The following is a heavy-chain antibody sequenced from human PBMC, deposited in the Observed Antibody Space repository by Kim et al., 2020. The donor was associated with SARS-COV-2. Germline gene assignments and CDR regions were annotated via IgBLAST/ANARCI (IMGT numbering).Heavy chain of an antibody. J-gene: IGHJ1*01. D-gene: IGHD3-9*01. Sequence: GGSLRLSCAASGFTFSSYWMHWVRQAPGKGLVWVSRINSDGSSTSYADSVKGRFTISRDNAKNTLYLQMNSLRAEDTAVYYCASPPVVESRYFDWLLSGARRGYWGQGTRVTVSS. CDR2: INSDGSST. V-gene: IGHV3-74*01. CDR3: ASPPVVESRYFDWLLSGARRGY. CDR1: GFTFSSYW.